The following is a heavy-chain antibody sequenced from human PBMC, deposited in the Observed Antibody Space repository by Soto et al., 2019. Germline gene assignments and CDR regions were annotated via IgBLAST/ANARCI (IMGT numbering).Heavy chain of an antibody. CDR3: VRLIGNSWLDF. V-gene: IGHV6-1*01. J-gene: IGHJ5*01. CDR1: GDSVSSSSVT. D-gene: IGHD1-26*01. CDR2: TYYRSKWYN. Sequence: SQTLSLTCAISGDSVSSSSVTWNWIRQSPSRGLEWLGKTYYRSKWYNDYAESVKSRITINPDTSKNQFSLHLNSVTPEDTAVYYCVRLIGNSWLDFWGQGTLVTVSS.